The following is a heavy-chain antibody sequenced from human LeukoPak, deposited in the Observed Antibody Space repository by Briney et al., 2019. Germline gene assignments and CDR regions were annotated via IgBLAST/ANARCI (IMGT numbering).Heavy chain of an antibody. D-gene: IGHD3-10*01. CDR3: ASPDYYGSGSYRFDP. V-gene: IGHV1-2*02. J-gene: IGHJ5*02. Sequence: ASVNVFCKDSGYTFTGYYIHWVRQAPGQGLEWMGWINPNSGGTNYAQKFLGRVTMTTDTSISTAYMELSGLTSDDTAVYYCASPDYYGSGSYRFDPWGQGTLVTVSS. CDR2: INPNSGGT. CDR1: GYTFTGYY.